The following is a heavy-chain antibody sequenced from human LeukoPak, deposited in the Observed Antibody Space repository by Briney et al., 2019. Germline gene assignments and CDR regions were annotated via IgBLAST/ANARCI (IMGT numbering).Heavy chain of an antibody. CDR2: IYYSGST. J-gene: IGHJ1*01. Sequence: PSETLSLTCTVSGGSISSGGYYWSWIRQHPGKGLEWIGYIYYSGSTYYNPSLKSRVTTSVDTSKNQFSLKLSSVTAADTAVYFCASPRGDDSGGYYTWYFHHWGQGILVTVSS. CDR3: ASPRGDDSGGYYTWYFHH. V-gene: IGHV4-31*03. D-gene: IGHD3-22*01. CDR1: GGSISSGGYY.